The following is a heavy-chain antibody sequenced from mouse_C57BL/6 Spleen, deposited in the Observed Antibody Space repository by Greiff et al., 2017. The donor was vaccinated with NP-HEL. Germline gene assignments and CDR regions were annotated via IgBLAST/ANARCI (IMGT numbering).Heavy chain of an antibody. CDR1: GYTFTSYG. D-gene: IGHD3-2*02. CDR2: IYPRSGNT. V-gene: IGHV1-81*01. CDR3: ARRSSGYHFDY. Sequence: VKLQQSGAELARPGASVKLSCTASGYTFTSYGISWVKQRTGQGLEWIGEIYPRSGNTYYNEKFKGKATLTADKSSSTAYMELRSLTSEDSAVYFCARRSSGYHFDYWGQGTTLTVSS. J-gene: IGHJ2*01.